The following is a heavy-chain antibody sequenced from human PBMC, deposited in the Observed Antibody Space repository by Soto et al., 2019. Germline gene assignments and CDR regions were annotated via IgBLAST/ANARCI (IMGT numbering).Heavy chain of an antibody. D-gene: IGHD2-15*01. J-gene: IGHJ4*02. Sequence: QVQLVQSVAEVKKPGSSVKVSCKASGGTFSSYAISWVRQAPGQGLEWMGGIIPIFGTANYAQKFQGRVTITADKSTSTADMELSSLRSEDTAVYYCARKVMVDEPGGFDYWGQGTLVNVSS. V-gene: IGHV1-69*06. CDR2: IIPIFGTA. CDR1: GGTFSSYA. CDR3: ARKVMVDEPGGFDY.